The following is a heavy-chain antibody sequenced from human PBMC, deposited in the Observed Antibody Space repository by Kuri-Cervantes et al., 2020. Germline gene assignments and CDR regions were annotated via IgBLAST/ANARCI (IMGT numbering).Heavy chain of an antibody. J-gene: IGHJ6*02. D-gene: IGHD6-13*01. CDR3: ARGGGTSSWYNGYYYYGMDV. CDR1: GYTFTYRY. V-gene: IGHV1-8*02. CDR2: MNPNSGNT. Sequence: ALVKVSCKASGYTFTYRYLHWVRQATGQGLEWMGWMNPNSGNTGYAQKFQGRVTMTRSTSISTAYMELSSLRSEDTAVYYCARGGGTSSWYNGYYYYGMDVWGQGTTVTVSS.